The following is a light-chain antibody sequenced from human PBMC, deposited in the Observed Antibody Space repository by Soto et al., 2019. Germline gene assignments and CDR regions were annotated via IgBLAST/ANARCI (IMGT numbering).Light chain of an antibody. CDR1: RSDIGDSNF. V-gene: IGLV2-14*01. Sequence: QAVVTQPASVSGSPGQSVTISCTGPRSDIGDSNFISWYQHSPGKAPRLLIYEVNNRPSGVSRRFSGSKAGNTASLTISGLLEDDEADYFCASFRSGTILVFGSGTKLTVL. CDR2: EVN. CDR3: ASFRSGTILV. J-gene: IGLJ2*01.